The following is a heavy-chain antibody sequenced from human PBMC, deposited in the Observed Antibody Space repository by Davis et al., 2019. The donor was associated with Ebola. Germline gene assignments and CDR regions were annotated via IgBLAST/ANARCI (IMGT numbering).Heavy chain of an antibody. J-gene: IGHJ5*02. CDR1: GGSISSYY. Sequence: SETLSLTCTVSGGSISSYYWSWIRQPPGKGLEWIGYIYYSGSTNYNPSLKSRVTISVDTSKNQFSLKLSSVTAADTAVYYCARDVARGWFDPWGQGTLVIVSS. V-gene: IGHV4-59*01. CDR3: ARDVARGWFDP. CDR2: IYYSGST.